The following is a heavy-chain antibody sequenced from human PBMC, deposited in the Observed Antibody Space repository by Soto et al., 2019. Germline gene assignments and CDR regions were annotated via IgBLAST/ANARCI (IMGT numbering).Heavy chain of an antibody. CDR2: IYYSGST. V-gene: IGHV4-31*03. J-gene: IGHJ5*02. D-gene: IGHD3-3*01. Sequence: QVQLQESGPGLVKPSQTLSLTCTVSGGSNSSGDYYWSWIRQHPGKVLEWIGYIYYSGSTYYNPALKSRVTIPVDTSKNQFSLMLRSVTAAAPAVYFCARWWRGSRRGVGPWGQGTLVTVSS. CDR1: GGSNSSGDYY. CDR3: ARWWRGSRRGVGP.